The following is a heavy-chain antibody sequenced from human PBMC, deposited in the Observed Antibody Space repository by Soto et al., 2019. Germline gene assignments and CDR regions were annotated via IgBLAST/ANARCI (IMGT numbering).Heavy chain of an antibody. D-gene: IGHD3-16*02. CDR1: GGTFSSYA. J-gene: IGHJ4*02. CDR2: IIPIFGTA. V-gene: IGHV1-69*13. Sequence: SVKVSCKASGGTFSSYAISWVRQAPGQGLEWMGGIIPIFGTANYAQKFQGRVTITADESTSTAYMELSSLRSEDTAVYYCARSPWMITFGRVIVIYYFDYWGQGTLVTVSS. CDR3: ARSPWMITFGRVIVIYYFDY.